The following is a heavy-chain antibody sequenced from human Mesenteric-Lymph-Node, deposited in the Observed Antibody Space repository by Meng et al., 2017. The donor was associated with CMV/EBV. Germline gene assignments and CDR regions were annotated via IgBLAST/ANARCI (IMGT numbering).Heavy chain of an antibody. D-gene: IGHD3-3*01. CDR3: ARGVKGDFWDGDYYYGLDA. CDR1: EFTFTTYS. J-gene: IGHJ6*02. CDR2: INSNGGDI. V-gene: IGHV3-21*01. Sequence: GGSLRLSCAASEFTFTTYSMHWVRQAPGKGLEWVSSINSNGGDIYYADSVKGRFSISRDNAKKSLYLQMNSLRAEDTAVYYCARGVKGDFWDGDYYYGLDAWGQGTTVTVSS.